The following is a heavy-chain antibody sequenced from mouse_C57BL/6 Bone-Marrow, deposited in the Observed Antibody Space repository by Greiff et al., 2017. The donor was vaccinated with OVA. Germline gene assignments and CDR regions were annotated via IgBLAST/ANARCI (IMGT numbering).Heavy chain of an antibody. CDR1: GFTFSSYA. Sequence: EVMLVESGAGLVKPGGSLKLSCAASGFTFSSYAMSWVRQTPEKRLEWVAYISSGGDYIYYADTVKGRCTMSRDNARNTLYLQMSRLKSEDSAMYYCTRLLETMDYWDQGTAVTVSS. J-gene: IGHJ4*01. CDR3: TRLLETMDY. CDR2: ISSGGDYI. V-gene: IGHV5-9-1*02. D-gene: IGHD2-1*01.